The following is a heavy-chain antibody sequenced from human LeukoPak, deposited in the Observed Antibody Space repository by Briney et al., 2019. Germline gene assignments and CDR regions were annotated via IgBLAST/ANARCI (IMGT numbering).Heavy chain of an antibody. CDR3: ARTPTGGDIDY. CDR2: MSPNTGKT. Sequence: VKVSCKASGYTFTSHDINWVRQATGQGLEWMGWMSPNTGKTGNASRFQGRVTMTSNPSISTAYLELSSLRSEDTAVYYCARTPTGGDIDYWGQGTLVTVSS. V-gene: IGHV1-8*01. J-gene: IGHJ4*02. D-gene: IGHD2-21*02. CDR1: GYTFTSHD.